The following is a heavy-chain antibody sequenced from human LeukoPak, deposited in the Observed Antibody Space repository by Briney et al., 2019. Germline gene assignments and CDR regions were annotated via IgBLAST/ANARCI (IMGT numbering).Heavy chain of an antibody. J-gene: IGHJ4*02. CDR3: AKVDLIVVVPAAIRRFDY. CDR2: ISGSGDST. V-gene: IGHV3-23*01. D-gene: IGHD2-2*01. CDR1: GFTFSSYA. Sequence: GGSLRLSCAASGFTFSSYAMSWVRQAPGKGLEWVSAISGSGDSTYYADSVKGRFTISRDNSKNTLYVQMNSLRAEDTAVYYCAKVDLIVVVPAAIRRFDYWGQGTLVTVSS.